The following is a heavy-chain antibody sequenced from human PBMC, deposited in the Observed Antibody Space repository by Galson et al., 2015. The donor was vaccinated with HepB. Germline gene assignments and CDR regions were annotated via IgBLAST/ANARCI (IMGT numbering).Heavy chain of an antibody. J-gene: IGHJ6*02. Sequence: SLRLSCAASGFTFSNAWMSWVRQAPGKGLEWVGRIKSKTDGGTTDYAAPVKGRFTISRDDSKNTLYLQMNSLKTEDTAVYYCTTDFGESVDYYYYYGMDVWGQGTTVTVSS. D-gene: IGHD3-10*01. V-gene: IGHV3-15*01. CDR2: IKSKTDGGTT. CDR1: GFTFSNAW. CDR3: TTDFGESVDYYYYYGMDV.